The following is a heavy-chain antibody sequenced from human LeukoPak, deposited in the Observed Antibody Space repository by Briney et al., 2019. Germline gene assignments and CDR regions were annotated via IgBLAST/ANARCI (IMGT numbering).Heavy chain of an antibody. CDR2: IYYSGNT. D-gene: IGHD2/OR15-2a*01. CDR1: GGSMSTTSY. Sequence: SETLSLTCAVSGGSMSTTSYWGWIRQSPGKGLGWIGSIYYSGNTYYNPSLKSRVTISVDTSKNQFSLNLNSVTAADSAVYYCARHFYPYHYYYMDVWGKGTTVTVSS. J-gene: IGHJ6*03. V-gene: IGHV4-39*01. CDR3: ARHFYPYHYYYMDV.